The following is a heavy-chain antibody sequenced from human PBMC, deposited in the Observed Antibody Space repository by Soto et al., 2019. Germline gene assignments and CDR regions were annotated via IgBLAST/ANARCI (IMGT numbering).Heavy chain of an antibody. CDR2: ISYDGSNK. J-gene: IGHJ5*02. CDR3: ARERDRAYTSAPHLRVSGFDP. D-gene: IGHD3-16*01. CDR1: GFTFSSYA. Sequence: QVQLVESGGGVVQPGRSLRLSCAASGFTFSSYAMHWVRQAPGKGLEWVAVISYDGSNKYYADSVKGRFTISRDNSKNTLYLQMNSLRAEDTAVYYCARERDRAYTSAPHLRVSGFDPWGQGTLVTVSS. V-gene: IGHV3-30-3*01.